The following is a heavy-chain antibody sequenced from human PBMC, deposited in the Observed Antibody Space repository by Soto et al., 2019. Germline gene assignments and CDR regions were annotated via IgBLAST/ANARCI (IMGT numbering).Heavy chain of an antibody. J-gene: IGHJ6*02. CDR2: IIPIFGTA. Sequence: SVKVSCKASGYTFTSYGISWVRQAPGQGLEWMGGIIPIFGTANYAQKLQGRVTITADESTSTAYMELRSLRSDDTAVYYCARERVSIYGMDVWGQGTTVTVSS. CDR3: ARERVSIYGMDV. CDR1: GYTFTSYG. V-gene: IGHV1-69*13.